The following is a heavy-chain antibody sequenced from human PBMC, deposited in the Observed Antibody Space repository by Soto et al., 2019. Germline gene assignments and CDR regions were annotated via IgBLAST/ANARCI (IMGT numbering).Heavy chain of an antibody. J-gene: IGHJ3*02. CDR3: AKDDIVVVPAAMDDAFDI. V-gene: IGHV3-23*01. Sequence: VQLLESGGGLVQPGGSLRLSCAASGFTFSSYAMSWVRQAPGKGLEWVSAISGSGGSTYYADSVKGRFTISRDNSKNTLYLQMNSLRAEDTAVYYCAKDDIVVVPAAMDDAFDIWGQGTMVTVSS. CDR2: ISGSGGST. D-gene: IGHD2-2*01. CDR1: GFTFSSYA.